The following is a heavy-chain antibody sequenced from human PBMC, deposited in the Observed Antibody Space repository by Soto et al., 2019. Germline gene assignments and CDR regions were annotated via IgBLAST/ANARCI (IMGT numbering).Heavy chain of an antibody. J-gene: IGHJ5*02. CDR3: ARHRHPRGTVGATSPLDP. Sequence: HPGGSLRLSCAASGLTISSYWMSWVRQAPGKGLEWVSVHYSGGSTYYADSVQGRFTISRDKSNNTPYLQMRRVRAEDTAVYFCARHRHPRGTVGATSPLDPWGQGTQVTVSS. CDR1: GLTISSYW. D-gene: IGHD1-26*01. CDR2: HYSGGST. V-gene: IGHV3-66*04.